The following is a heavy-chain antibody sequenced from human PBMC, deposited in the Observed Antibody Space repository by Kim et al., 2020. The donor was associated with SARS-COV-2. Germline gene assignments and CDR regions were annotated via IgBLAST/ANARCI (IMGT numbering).Heavy chain of an antibody. J-gene: IGHJ3*02. V-gene: IGHV1-8*01. CDR1: GYTFTSYD. Sequence: ASVKVSCKASGYTFTSYDINWVRQATGQGLEWMGWMNPNSGNTGYAQKFQGRVTMTRNTSISTAYMELSSLRSEDTAVYYCARVRNPLIDAFDIWGQGTMVTVSS. D-gene: IGHD4-4*01. CDR3: ARVRNPLIDAFDI. CDR2: MNPNSGNT.